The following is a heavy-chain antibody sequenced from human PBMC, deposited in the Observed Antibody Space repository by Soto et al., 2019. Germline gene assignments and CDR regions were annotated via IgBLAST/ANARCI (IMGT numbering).Heavy chain of an antibody. CDR1: GFTFSSYW. V-gene: IGHV3-74*01. Sequence: PGGSLRLSCAASGFTFSSYWMHWVRQAPGKGLVWVSRINSDGSSTSYADSVKGRFTISRDNAKNTLYLQMNSLRAEDTAVYYCASNEPSGYYYYGMDVWGQGTTVTVSS. CDR2: INSDGSST. CDR3: ASNEPSGYYYYGMDV. D-gene: IGHD3-22*01. J-gene: IGHJ6*02.